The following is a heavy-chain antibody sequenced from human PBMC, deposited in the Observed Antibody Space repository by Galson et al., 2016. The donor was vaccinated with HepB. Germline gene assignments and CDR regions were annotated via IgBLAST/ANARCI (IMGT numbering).Heavy chain of an antibody. CDR1: GDSVSSNSAA. V-gene: IGHV6-1*01. Sequence: CAISGDSVSSNSAAWNWIRQSPSRGLEWLGRTYYRSKWYNDYAESVKSRITINPDTSKNQFSLQLHSVTPDDTAFYYCAGEGASGYALDYWGQGTPVTVSS. J-gene: IGHJ4*02. D-gene: IGHD6-25*01. CDR2: TYYRSKWYN. CDR3: AGEGASGYALDY.